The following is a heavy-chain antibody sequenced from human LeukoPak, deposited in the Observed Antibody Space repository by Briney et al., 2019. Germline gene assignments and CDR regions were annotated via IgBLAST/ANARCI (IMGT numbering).Heavy chain of an antibody. Sequence: GGSLRLSCAASGFTFDHYTMHWVRQAPGKGLEWVSLISWDGGSTYYADSVKGRFIISRDNSKNSLSLQMNSLRAEDTALYYCAKDGKNFFDYWGQGTLVTVSS. J-gene: IGHJ4*02. CDR2: ISWDGGST. CDR1: GFTFDHYT. CDR3: AKDGKNFFDY. V-gene: IGHV3-43*01.